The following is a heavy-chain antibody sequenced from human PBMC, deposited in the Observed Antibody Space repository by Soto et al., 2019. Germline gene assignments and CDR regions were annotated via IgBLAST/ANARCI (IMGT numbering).Heavy chain of an antibody. D-gene: IGHD3-22*01. CDR3: ARGYHDSSGYCFDY. CDR2: IGYDGSNK. V-gene: IGHV3-33*01. J-gene: IGHJ4*02. Sequence: QVQLVESGGGVVQPGRSLRLSCAASGFTFSSYGMHWVRQAPGKGLEWVAVIGYDGSNKYYADSVKGRFTISRDNSKNTLYLRMNSLRAEDTAVYYCARGYHDSSGYCFDYWGQGTLVTVSS. CDR1: GFTFSSYG.